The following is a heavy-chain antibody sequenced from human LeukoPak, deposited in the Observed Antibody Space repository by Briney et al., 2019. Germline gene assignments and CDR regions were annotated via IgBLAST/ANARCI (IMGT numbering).Heavy chain of an antibody. CDR1: GFTFSAYG. CDR3: ATDSIGPATDFDY. D-gene: IGHD2-2*01. V-gene: IGHV3-33*01. J-gene: IGHJ4*02. CDR2: IWSDGGKS. Sequence: GGSLRLSCAASGFTFSAYGMHWVRQAPGKGLEWVGGIWSDGGKSYNSDSVKGRFTISRDNSKNTLYLQMNSLRADDTAVYYCATDSIGPATDFDYWGQGTLVTVSS.